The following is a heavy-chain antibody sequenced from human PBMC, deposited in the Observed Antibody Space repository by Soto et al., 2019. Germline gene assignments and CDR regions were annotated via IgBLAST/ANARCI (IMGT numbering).Heavy chain of an antibody. J-gene: IGHJ6*03. V-gene: IGHV3-11*01. D-gene: IGHD3-9*01. CDR3: ARVITTGYSIYYYYYYMDV. CDR1: GFTFSDYY. CDR2: ISSSGSTI. Sequence: PGGSLRLSCAASGFTFSDYYMSWIRQAPGKGLEWVSYISSSGSTIYYADSVKGRFTISRDNAKNSLYLQMNSLRAEDTAVYYCARVITTGYSIYYYYYYMDVWGKGTTVTVSS.